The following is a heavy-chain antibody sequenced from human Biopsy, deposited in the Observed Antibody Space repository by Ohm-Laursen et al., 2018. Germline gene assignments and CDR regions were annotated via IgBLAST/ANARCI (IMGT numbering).Heavy chain of an antibody. CDR3: ARDGEAKYCKHGVCPSDF. D-gene: IGHD2-8*01. CDR2: LSASGNHI. CDR1: GFTFSGFS. V-gene: IGHV3-21*01. Sequence: SLRLSCAASGFTFSGFSMNWARQAPGKGLEWVSSLSASGNHIYYTDSVKGRFTVSRDNGKNSVYLQMNSLRVEDTAVYYCARDGEAKYCKHGVCPSDFWGQGTLVTVSS. J-gene: IGHJ4*02.